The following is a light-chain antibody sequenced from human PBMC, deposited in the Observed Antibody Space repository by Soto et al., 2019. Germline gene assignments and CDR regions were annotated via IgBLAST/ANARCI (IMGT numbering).Light chain of an antibody. V-gene: IGLV1-40*01. CDR3: QSYDSSRSPLYV. CDR1: SSNIGAGYD. J-gene: IGLJ1*01. CDR2: ANN. Sequence: QAVLTQPPSVSGAPGQRVSISCTGSSSNIGAGYDVHWYQHLPGTAPKLLIYANNNRPSGVPVRFSGSKSGTSASLAITGLQAEDEADYYCQSYDSSRSPLYVFGTETNITVL.